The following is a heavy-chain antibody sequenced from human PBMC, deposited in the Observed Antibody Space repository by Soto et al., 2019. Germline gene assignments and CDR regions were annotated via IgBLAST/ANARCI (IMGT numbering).Heavy chain of an antibody. CDR1: GGSISSSSYY. Sequence: SETLSLTCTVSGGSISSSSYYWGWIRQPPGKGLEWIGSIYYSGSTYYNPSLKSRVTISVDTSKNQFSLKLSSVTAADTAVYYCERKGPLELSSFDWWGQGTLVTVSS. D-gene: IGHD1-7*01. V-gene: IGHV4-39*01. J-gene: IGHJ4*02. CDR2: IYYSGST. CDR3: ERKGPLELSSFDW.